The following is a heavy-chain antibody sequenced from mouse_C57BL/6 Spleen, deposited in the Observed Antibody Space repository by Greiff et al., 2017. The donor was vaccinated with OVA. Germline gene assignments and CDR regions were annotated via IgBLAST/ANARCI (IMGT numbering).Heavy chain of an antibody. Sequence: QVQLQQPGAELVKPGASVKLSCKASGYTFTSYWMHWVKQRPGQGLEWIGMIHPNSGSTNYNEKFKSKATLTVDTSSSTAYMQLSSLTSEDSAVYYCARIYDPYAMDYWGQGTSVTVSS. V-gene: IGHV1-64*01. CDR2: IHPNSGST. CDR1: GYTFTSYW. D-gene: IGHD2-3*01. J-gene: IGHJ4*01. CDR3: ARIYDPYAMDY.